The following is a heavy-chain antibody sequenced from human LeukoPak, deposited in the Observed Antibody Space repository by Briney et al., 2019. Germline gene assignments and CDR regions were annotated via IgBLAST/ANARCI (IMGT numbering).Heavy chain of an antibody. D-gene: IGHD3-22*01. Sequence: GGSLRLSCAASGFTFSSYGMHWVRQAPGKGLEWVAVISYDGSNKYYADSVKGRFTISRDNSKNTLYLQMNSLRAEDTAVYYCAKDMESSSGFYYFDYWGQGTLVTVSS. J-gene: IGHJ4*02. CDR3: AKDMESSSGFYYFDY. CDR1: GFTFSSYG. V-gene: IGHV3-30*18. CDR2: ISYDGSNK.